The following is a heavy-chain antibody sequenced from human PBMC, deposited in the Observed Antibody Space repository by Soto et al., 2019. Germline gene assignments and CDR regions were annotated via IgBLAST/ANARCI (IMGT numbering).Heavy chain of an antibody. D-gene: IGHD3-9*01. CDR1: GGTFSTYT. V-gene: IGHV1-69*13. CDR2: IIPIFGTA. J-gene: IGHJ5*02. CDR3: ARDPGYDILTGSRPGWFDP. Sequence: VASVKVSCKASGGTFSTYTITWVRQAPGQGLEWMGGIIPIFGTANYAQKFQGRVTITADESTSTAYMELRSLRSDDTAVYYCARDPGYDILTGSRPGWFDPWGQGTLVTVSS.